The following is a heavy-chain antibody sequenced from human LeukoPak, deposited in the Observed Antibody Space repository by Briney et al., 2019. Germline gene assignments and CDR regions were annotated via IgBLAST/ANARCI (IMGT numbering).Heavy chain of an antibody. J-gene: IGHJ3*02. CDR3: ARRLYQLSRYAFDI. CDR2: IYTSGST. CDR1: GGSISSYY. Sequence: SETLSLTCTVSGGSISSYYWSWIRQPAGKGLEWIGRIYTSGSTNYNPSLKSRVTMSVDTSKKQFSLELNSVTAADTAVYYCARRLYQLSRYAFDIWGQGTMVTVSS. D-gene: IGHD2-2*01. V-gene: IGHV4-4*07.